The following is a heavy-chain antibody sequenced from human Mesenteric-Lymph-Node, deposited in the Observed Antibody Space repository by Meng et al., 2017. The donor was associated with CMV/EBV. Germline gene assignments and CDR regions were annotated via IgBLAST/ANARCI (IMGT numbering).Heavy chain of an antibody. CDR3: ARLNAIYYDNSGYYYDY. CDR2: SNPNSGGT. V-gene: IGHV1-2*02. D-gene: IGHD3-22*01. J-gene: IGHJ4*02. CDR1: GYTFTGYY. Sequence: ASVQVSCKAPGYTFTGYYVHWVRLAPGQGLDWMGWSNPNSGGTHHAQKFQGRVTMTSDTSSTTAYMELSGLRSDDTAVYYCARLNAIYYDNSGYYYDYWGQGTLVTVSS.